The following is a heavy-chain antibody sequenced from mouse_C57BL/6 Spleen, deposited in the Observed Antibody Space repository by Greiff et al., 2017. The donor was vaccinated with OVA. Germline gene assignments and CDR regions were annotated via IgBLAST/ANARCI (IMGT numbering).Heavy chain of an antibody. J-gene: IGHJ2*01. CDR3: ARNWDYFDY. CDR1: GYAFTNYL. V-gene: IGHV1-54*01. Sequence: VKLKQSGAELVRPGTSVKVSCKASGYAFTNYLIEWVKQRPGQGLEWIGVINPGSGGTNYNEKFKGKATLTADKSSSTAYMQLSSLTSEDSAVYFCARNWDYFDYWGQGTTLTVSS. D-gene: IGHD4-1*01. CDR2: INPGSGGT.